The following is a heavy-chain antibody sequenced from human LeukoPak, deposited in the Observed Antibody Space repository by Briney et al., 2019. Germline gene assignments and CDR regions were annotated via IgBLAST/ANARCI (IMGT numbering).Heavy chain of an antibody. CDR1: GYTFSSYA. D-gene: IGHD1-26*01. V-gene: IGHV3-64D*06. CDR2: ISGNGGST. Sequence: GGSLRLSCAASGYTFSSYAMSWVRQAPGKGLEYVSSISGNGGSTYYADSVNGRFTISRDNSKNQVYLQMSSLRDDDTAFYYCVKGGLYSGDYYGHWGQGTLVTVSS. CDR3: VKGGLYSGDYYGH. J-gene: IGHJ4*02.